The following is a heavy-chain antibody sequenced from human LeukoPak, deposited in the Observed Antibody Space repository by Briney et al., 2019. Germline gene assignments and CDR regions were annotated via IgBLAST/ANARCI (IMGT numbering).Heavy chain of an antibody. J-gene: IGHJ4*02. Sequence: SETLSLTCAVSGDSVSSRSYYWNWIRQPPGKGLEWIGHIYCSGGTIYNPSLTSRVPILVDTSKNQFYLELSSVTSADTAVYYCARVVIDATFDYWGQGTLVSVSS. D-gene: IGHD2-15*01. V-gene: IGHV4-61*01. CDR2: IYCSGGT. CDR3: ARVVIDATFDY. CDR1: GDSVSSRSYY.